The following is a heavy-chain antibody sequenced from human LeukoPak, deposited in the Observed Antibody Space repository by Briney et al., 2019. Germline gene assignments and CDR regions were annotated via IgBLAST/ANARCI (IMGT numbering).Heavy chain of an antibody. V-gene: IGHV3-7*01. Sequence: PGGSLRLSCAASGFTFSGYWMTWVRQAPGKGLEWVANIKGDESKKYYVDSVKGQSTISRDTAKNSLYLQMNSLRAEDTAVYYCARDSNPRGGYDAFDFWGQGTLVTVSS. J-gene: IGHJ3*01. CDR2: IKGDESKK. CDR1: GFTFSGYW. D-gene: IGHD3-10*01. CDR3: ARDSNPRGGYDAFDF.